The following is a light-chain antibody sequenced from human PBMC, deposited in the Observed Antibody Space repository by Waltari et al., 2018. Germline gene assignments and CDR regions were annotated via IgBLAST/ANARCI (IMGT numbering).Light chain of an antibody. V-gene: IGKV4-1*01. CDR3: QQYYNTPLT. CDR2: WAS. J-gene: IGKJ4*01. CDR1: ESVLYSSNNKNH. Sequence: DIVMTQSPESLAVSLGERATINCKTRESVLYSSNNKNHLAWYQQKQGQPPKLLLYWASTRKSGVPERFSGSGSETDFTLTVTSLQAEDVAVYYCQQYYNTPLTFGGGTKVEIK.